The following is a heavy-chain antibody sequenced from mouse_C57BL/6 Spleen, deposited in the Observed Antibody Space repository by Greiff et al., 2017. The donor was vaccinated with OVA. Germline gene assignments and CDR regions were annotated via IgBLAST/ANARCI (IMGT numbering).Heavy chain of an antibody. CDR1: GYSITSGYD. V-gene: IGHV3-1*01. J-gene: IGHJ1*03. CDR3: ARDLTGTRGYFDV. Sequence: VQLQQSGPGMVKPSQSLSLTCTVTGYSITSGYDWHWIRHFPGNKLEWMGYISYSGSTNYNPSLKSRISITHDTSKNHFFLKLNSVTTEDTATYYCARDLTGTRGYFDVWGTGTTVTVSS. CDR2: ISYSGST. D-gene: IGHD4-1*01.